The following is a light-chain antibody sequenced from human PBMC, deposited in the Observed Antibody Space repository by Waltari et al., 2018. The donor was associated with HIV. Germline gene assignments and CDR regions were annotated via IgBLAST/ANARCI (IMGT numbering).Light chain of an antibody. CDR1: SGDVGSYNL. J-gene: IGLJ2*01. Sequence: QSALTQPASVSGSSGQSITISCTGTSGDVGSYNLVSWYQQHPGKAPKLMIYEVNKRPSGGSNLFSGSKPGNTAFLTCAGLQAEDEAYYDGCSYAGTNTYVVVGGGTQLTVL. CDR2: EVN. CDR3: CSYAGTNTYVV. V-gene: IGLV2-23*02.